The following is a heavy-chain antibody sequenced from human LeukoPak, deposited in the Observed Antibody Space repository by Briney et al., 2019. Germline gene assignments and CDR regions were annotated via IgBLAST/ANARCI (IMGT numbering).Heavy chain of an antibody. D-gene: IGHD3-10*01. CDR1: GFNFSTSW. Sequence: GGSLRLSCAVSGFNFSTSWMNWVRQAPGKGLVWVSRIKPDGSSTSYADFVKGRVTISRDNAKNTLYLQMNSLRDEDTAVYYCTRRGSPFYWGQGIRVTVSS. CDR2: IKPDGSST. CDR3: TRRGSPFY. V-gene: IGHV3-74*01. J-gene: IGHJ4*02.